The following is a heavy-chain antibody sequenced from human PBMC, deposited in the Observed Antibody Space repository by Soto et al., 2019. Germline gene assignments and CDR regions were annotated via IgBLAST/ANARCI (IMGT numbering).Heavy chain of an antibody. CDR1: GFTFSSYW. V-gene: IGHV3-74*01. CDR2: INSDGSST. CDR3: VRTSLVVAAATREDY. J-gene: IGHJ4*02. D-gene: IGHD2-15*01. Sequence: EVQLVESGGGLVQPGGSLRLSCAASGFTFSSYWMHWVGQAPGKGLVWVSRINSDGSSTSYADSVKGRFTISRDNAKNTLYMQMNSLRAEDTAVYYCVRTSLVVAAATREDYWCQGTLVTVSS.